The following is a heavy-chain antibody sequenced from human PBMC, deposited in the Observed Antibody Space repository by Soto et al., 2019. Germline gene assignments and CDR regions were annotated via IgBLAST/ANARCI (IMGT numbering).Heavy chain of an antibody. V-gene: IGHV1-69*13. Sequence: SVKVSCKASGGTFSSYAISWVRQAPGQGLEWMGGIIPIFGTANYAQKFQGRVTITADESTSTAYMELSSLRSEDTAVYYCARIIGYCSSTSCYRRWGFDPWGQGTLVTVSS. CDR2: IIPIFGTA. CDR1: GGTFSSYA. CDR3: ARIIGYCSSTSCYRRWGFDP. J-gene: IGHJ5*02. D-gene: IGHD2-2*01.